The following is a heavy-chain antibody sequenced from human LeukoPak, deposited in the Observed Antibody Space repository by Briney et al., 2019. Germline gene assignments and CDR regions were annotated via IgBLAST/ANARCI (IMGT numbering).Heavy chain of an antibody. J-gene: IGHJ4*02. CDR2: IYHSGVT. Sequence: PSQTLSLTCTVSGGSINSAGYSWGWIRQRPGKGLEWIGYIYHSGVTYYNPSLKSRVTISIDTSKNHFSLEVNSVTAAATAVYYCARDRDDISGMFDYWGQGTLVTVSS. V-gene: IGHV4-31*03. D-gene: IGHD3-22*01. CDR1: GGSINSAGYS. CDR3: ARDRDDISGMFDY.